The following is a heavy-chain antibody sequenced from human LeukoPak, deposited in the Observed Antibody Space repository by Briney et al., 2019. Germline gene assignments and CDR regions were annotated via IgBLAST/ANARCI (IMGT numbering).Heavy chain of an antibody. CDR1: GFTFTSYS. CDR2: ITTGVSTT. Sequence: PGRSLRLSCAASGFTFTSYSMHWVRQVSGKGLVWVSRITTGVSTTMYADSVKGRFTISRDNAKNTVHLQMSSLRAEDTAIYYCARGYYGDPVAFDYWGQGTLVTVSS. V-gene: IGHV3-74*03. CDR3: ARGYYGDPVAFDY. D-gene: IGHD3-10*01. J-gene: IGHJ4*02.